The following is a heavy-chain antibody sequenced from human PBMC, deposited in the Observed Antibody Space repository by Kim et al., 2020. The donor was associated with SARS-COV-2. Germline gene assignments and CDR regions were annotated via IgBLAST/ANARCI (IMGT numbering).Heavy chain of an antibody. J-gene: IGHJ4*02. CDR1: GYTFTSYY. CDR2: INPSGGST. Sequence: ASVKVSCKASGYTFTSYYMHWVRQAPGQGLEWMGIINPSGGSTKYAQKFQGRVTMTRDTSTSTVYMELSSLKSEDTAVYYCARPSTSGYSYGGYYFDYWGQGTLVTVSS. D-gene: IGHD5-18*01. V-gene: IGHV1-46*01. CDR3: ARPSTSGYSYGGYYFDY.